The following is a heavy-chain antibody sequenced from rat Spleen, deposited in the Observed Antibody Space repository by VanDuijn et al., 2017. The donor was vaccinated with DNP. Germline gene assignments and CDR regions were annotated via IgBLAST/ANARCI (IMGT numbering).Heavy chain of an antibody. J-gene: IGHJ2*01. CDR1: GFTFSDHY. CDR2: ISYDGSST. CDR3: ARQDPFDY. Sequence: EVLLVESDGGLVQPGRSLKLSCAASGFTFSDHYMAWVRQAPTKGLEWVASISYDGSSTYYPDSVKGRFTISRDDAKSSLYLQMNSLKSEDTATYYCARQDPFDYWGQGVMVTVSS. V-gene: IGHV5-29*01.